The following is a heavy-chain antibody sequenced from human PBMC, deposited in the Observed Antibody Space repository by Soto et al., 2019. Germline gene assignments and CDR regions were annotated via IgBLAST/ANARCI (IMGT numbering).Heavy chain of an antibody. CDR3: ARDSCSSTSCFFGYYYYGMDV. J-gene: IGHJ6*02. Sequence: ASVKVSCKASGGTFSSYAISWVRQAPGQGLEWMGGIIPIFGTANYAQKFQGRVTITADESTSTAYMELSSLRSEDTAVYYCARDSCSSTSCFFGYYYYGMDVWGQGTTVTVSS. V-gene: IGHV1-69*13. CDR2: IIPIFGTA. CDR1: GGTFSSYA. D-gene: IGHD2-2*01.